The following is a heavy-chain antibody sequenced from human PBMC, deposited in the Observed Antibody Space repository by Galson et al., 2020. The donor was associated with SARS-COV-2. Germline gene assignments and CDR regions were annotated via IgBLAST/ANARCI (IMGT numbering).Heavy chain of an antibody. J-gene: IGHJ4*02. D-gene: IGHD4-4*01. CDR1: GFSLTTSGVG. CDR3: AHYSNRGQHFEF. V-gene: IGHV2-5*02. Sequence: KMSGPTLVKPTQPLTLTCTFSGFSLTTSGVGVTWIRQPPRKPLEWLPHTHWDDDKHYSPSLKSRLTVTKDTPKNQVVLTMTNMDPVDTATYYCAHYSNRGQHFEFWGQGTLVTVSS. CDR2: THWDDDK.